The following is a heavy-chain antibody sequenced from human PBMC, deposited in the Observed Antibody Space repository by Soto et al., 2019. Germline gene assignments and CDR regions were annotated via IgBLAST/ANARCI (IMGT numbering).Heavy chain of an antibody. CDR2: ISYDGSNK. D-gene: IGHD1-1*01. J-gene: IGHJ5*02. Sequence: LACAASGFTFSSYAMHWVRQAPGKGLEWVAVISYDGSNKYYADSVKGRFTISRDNSKNTLYLQMNSLRAEDTAVYYCARELAVNNWFDPWGQGTLVTVSS. CDR3: ARELAVNNWFDP. CDR1: GFTFSSYA. V-gene: IGHV3-30-3*01.